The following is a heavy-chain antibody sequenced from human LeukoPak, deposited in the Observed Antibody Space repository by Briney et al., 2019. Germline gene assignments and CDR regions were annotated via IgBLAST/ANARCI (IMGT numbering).Heavy chain of an antibody. V-gene: IGHV3-74*01. CDR1: GFTFSTYG. J-gene: IGHJ4*02. CDR3: ARVVATVHYFDN. Sequence: GKSLRLSCAASGFTFSTYGMHWVRQAPGKGLVWVSRIESDGSSTSYADSVKGRFTISRDNAKSTLYLQMNSLRAEDTAVYYCARVVATVHYFDNWGQGTLVTVSS. D-gene: IGHD5-12*01. CDR2: IESDGSST.